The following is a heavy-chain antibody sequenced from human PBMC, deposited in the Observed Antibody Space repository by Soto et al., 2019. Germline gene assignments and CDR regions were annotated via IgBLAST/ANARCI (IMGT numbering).Heavy chain of an antibody. D-gene: IGHD3-16*01. CDR1: GFTFSSYS. CDR2: ISSSSSTI. Sequence: HPGGSLRLSCAASGFTFSSYSMNWVRQAPGKGLEWVSYISSSSSTIYYADSVKGRFTISRDNAKNSLYLQMNSLRAEDTAVYYCARDHGGVTWDYYYYYGMDVWGQGTTVTVSS. CDR3: ARDHGGVTWDYYYYYGMDV. J-gene: IGHJ6*02. V-gene: IGHV3-48*01.